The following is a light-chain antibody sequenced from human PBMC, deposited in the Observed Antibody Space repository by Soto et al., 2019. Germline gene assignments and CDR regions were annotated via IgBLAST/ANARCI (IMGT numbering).Light chain of an antibody. CDR1: SSDVGRFNY. V-gene: IGLV2-14*03. Sequence: QSVLTQPASVSASPGQSITISCTGTSSDVGRFNYVSWYQQYPGKAPKLIIYDVVKRPSGISNRFSGSKSGNTAFLTISGLQAEDEADYYCTSYATVTTLYVFGTGTKVTVL. J-gene: IGLJ1*01. CDR2: DVV. CDR3: TSYATVTTLYV.